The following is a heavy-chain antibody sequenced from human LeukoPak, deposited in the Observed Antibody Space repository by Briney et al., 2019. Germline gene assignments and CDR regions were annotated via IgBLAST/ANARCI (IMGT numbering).Heavy chain of an antibody. CDR3: ARDQYRPPYCSGGSCYRKENAFDI. Sequence: SVKVSCKASGYTFTSYGISWVRQAPGQGLEWMGGIIPIFGTANYAQKFQGRVTITADESTSTAYMELSSLRSEDTAVYYCARDQYRPPYCSGGSCYRKENAFDIWGQGTMVTVSS. J-gene: IGHJ3*02. V-gene: IGHV1-69*13. D-gene: IGHD2-15*01. CDR1: GYTFTSYG. CDR2: IIPIFGTA.